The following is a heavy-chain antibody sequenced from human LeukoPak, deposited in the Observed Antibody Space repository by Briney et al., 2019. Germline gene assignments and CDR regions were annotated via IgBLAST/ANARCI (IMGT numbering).Heavy chain of an antibody. CDR2: IYSSGST. Sequence: SETLSLTCTVSGGSISSYYWSWIRQPPGKGLEWIGYIYSSGSTNYNPSLKSRVTISVHTSKNQFSLKLSSVTAADTAVYYCARVRYSSSWLFDYWGQGTLVTVSS. CDR1: GGSISSYY. D-gene: IGHD6-13*01. CDR3: ARVRYSSSWLFDY. J-gene: IGHJ4*02. V-gene: IGHV4-59*01.